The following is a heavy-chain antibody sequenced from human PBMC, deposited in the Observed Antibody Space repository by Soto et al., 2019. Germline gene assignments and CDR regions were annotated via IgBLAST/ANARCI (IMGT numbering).Heavy chain of an antibody. D-gene: IGHD6-6*01. CDR1: GFTFSSSG. J-gene: IGHJ6*02. Sequence: GGSLRLSCAASGFTFSSSGMNWVRQAPGKGLEWVSSISGNSNSIYYAGSVRGRFTISRDNSNNSLFLQMDSLRAEDTAIYYWASRHPPYDCIDVWGQGTMVTVSS. CDR2: ISGNSNSI. V-gene: IGHV3-48*01. CDR3: ASRHPPYDCIDV.